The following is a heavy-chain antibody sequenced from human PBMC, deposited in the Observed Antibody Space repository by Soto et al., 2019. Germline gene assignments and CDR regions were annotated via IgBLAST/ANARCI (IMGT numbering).Heavy chain of an antibody. CDR1: GGSISNYY. CDR2: IYSSGST. D-gene: IGHD2-15*01. V-gene: IGHV4-59*01. Sequence: SETLSLTCTVSGGSISNYYWSWIRQAPGKGLEWIGFIYSSGSTNYNPSLKSRVTMSLDTSKNQFSLRLSSVTAADTAVYYCARDHRYCSGGSCYLWEYWGQGTLVTVSS. CDR3: ARDHRYCSGGSCYLWEY. J-gene: IGHJ4*02.